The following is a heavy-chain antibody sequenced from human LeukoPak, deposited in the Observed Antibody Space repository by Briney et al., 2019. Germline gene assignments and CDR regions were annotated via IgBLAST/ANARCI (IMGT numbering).Heavy chain of an antibody. D-gene: IGHD2-2*02. J-gene: IGHJ6*03. CDR1: GFTFDDYG. Sequence: GGSLRLSCAASGFTFDDYGMSWVRQAPGKGLEWVSGINWNGGSTGYADSVKGRFTISRDNAKNSLYLQMNSLRAEDTALYYCARAIPIRHPRDYYYYMDVWGKGTTVTASS. CDR2: INWNGGST. V-gene: IGHV3-20*04. CDR3: ARAIPIRHPRDYYYYMDV.